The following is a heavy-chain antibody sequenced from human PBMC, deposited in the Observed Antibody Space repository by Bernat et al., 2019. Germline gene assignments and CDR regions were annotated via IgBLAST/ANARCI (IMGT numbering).Heavy chain of an antibody. J-gene: IGHJ3*02. CDR3: ARDKGMRWKAQDAFDI. CDR2: ISSNGGST. D-gene: IGHD1-1*01. V-gene: IGHV3-64*01. CDR1: GFTFSSYA. Sequence: EVQLVESGGGLVQPGGSLRLSCAASGFTFSSYAMHWVRQAPGKGLEYVSAISSNGGSTYYANSVKGRFTISRDNSKNTLYLQMGSLRAEDMAVYYCARDKGMRWKAQDAFDIWGQGTMVTVSS.